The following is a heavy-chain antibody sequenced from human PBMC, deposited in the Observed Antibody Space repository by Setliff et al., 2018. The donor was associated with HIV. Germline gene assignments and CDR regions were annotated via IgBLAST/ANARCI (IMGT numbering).Heavy chain of an antibody. CDR1: GYSFTTYW. CDR2: TYPYDSDT. Sequence: PGESLKISCKGSGYSFTTYWIGWVRQMPGKGLEWMGITYPYDSDTRYSPSFQGQVIISADKSISTAYVQWSGLKASDTAMYYCARRPYYDSWSGHQAFDIWGQGTMVTVSS. V-gene: IGHV5-51*01. J-gene: IGHJ3*02. D-gene: IGHD3-3*01. CDR3: ARRPYYDSWSGHQAFDI.